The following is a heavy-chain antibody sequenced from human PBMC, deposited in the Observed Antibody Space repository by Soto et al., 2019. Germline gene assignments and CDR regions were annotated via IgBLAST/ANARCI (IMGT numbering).Heavy chain of an antibody. J-gene: IGHJ5*02. Sequence: GGSQRLSCAASGFTFRSFTMNWVRQAPGKGLEWVSTISSNSAYIYYTDALRGRFTISRDNAKNSLHLQMNSLRAEDTAVYYCTRDASRDSSARGWFDPWGPGTLVTVSS. V-gene: IGHV3-21*01. CDR1: GFTFRSFT. CDR3: TRDASRDSSARGWFDP. D-gene: IGHD6-13*01. CDR2: ISSNSAYI.